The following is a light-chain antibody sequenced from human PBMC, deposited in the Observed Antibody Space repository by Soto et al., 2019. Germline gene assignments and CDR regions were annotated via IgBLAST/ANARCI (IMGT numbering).Light chain of an antibody. J-gene: IGKJ5*01. V-gene: IGKV3-20*01. CDR1: QSVISTY. CDR3: QQYGSSPIT. Sequence: EILLTQSPGTLSLSPGERATLSCRASQSVISTYLAWYQQKPGQAPRLLIYGASSRAAGIPDRFSGSGSGTDFTLTISRLEPEDFAVYYCQQYGSSPITFGQGTRLEIK. CDR2: GAS.